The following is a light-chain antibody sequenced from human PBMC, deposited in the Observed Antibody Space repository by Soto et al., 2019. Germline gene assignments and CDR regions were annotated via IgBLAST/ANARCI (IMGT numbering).Light chain of an antibody. CDR1: QSLRRS. CDR2: DAS. J-gene: IGKJ5*01. Sequence: ETMMTQSPDTLSVSLGERATLSCRASQSLRRSLAWYQQKPGQAPRLLIYDASTRATGIPARFSGSGSGTDFTLTISGLPSEDFAVYYCQQRSSAITFGQGTRLEI. CDR3: QQRSSAIT. V-gene: IGKV3-15*01.